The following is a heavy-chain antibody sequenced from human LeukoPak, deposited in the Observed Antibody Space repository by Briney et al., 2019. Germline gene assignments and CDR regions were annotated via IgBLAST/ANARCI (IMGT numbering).Heavy chain of an antibody. D-gene: IGHD6-6*01. CDR2: ISSDSNYI. CDR3: AHWGSSGPFDY. CDR1: GFTFSSYT. J-gene: IGHJ4*02. Sequence: GGSLRLSCAASGFTFSSYTMNWVRQAPGKGLEWVSSISSDSNYIYYADSVKGRFTISRDNAWNSLYLQMNSLRAEDTAVYYCAHWGSSGPFDYWGQGTLVTVSS. V-gene: IGHV3-21*01.